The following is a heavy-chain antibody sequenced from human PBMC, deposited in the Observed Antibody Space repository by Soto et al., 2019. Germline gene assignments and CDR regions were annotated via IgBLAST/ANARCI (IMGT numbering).Heavy chain of an antibody. CDR2: SRNKANSYTT. CDR1: GFTFSDHY. CDR3: TRVGMGYYIDC. J-gene: IGHJ4*02. Sequence: EVQLVESGGDLVQPGGSLRLSCAASGFTFSDHYMDWVRQAPGKGLEWVGRSRNKANSYTTEYAASVKGRFTISRDDSKNSLYMQMNSLKTEDTAVYYCTRVGMGYYIDCWGQGTLVTVST. D-gene: IGHD3-16*01. V-gene: IGHV3-72*01.